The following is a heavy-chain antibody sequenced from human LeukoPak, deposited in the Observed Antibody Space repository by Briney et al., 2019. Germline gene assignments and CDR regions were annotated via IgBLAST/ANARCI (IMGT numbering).Heavy chain of an antibody. V-gene: IGHV4-34*01. Sequence: SETLSLTCAVYGGSFSGYYWSWLRQSPGKGLEWIGEINHSGSTNYNPSLKSRVTISVDTSKNQFSLKLSSVTAADTAVYYCARTRGQLWPISDYWGQGTLVTVSS. CDR3: ARTRGQLWPISDY. J-gene: IGHJ4*02. D-gene: IGHD5-18*01. CDR2: INHSGST. CDR1: GGSFSGYY.